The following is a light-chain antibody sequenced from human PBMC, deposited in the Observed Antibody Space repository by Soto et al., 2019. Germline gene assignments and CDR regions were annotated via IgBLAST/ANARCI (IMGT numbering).Light chain of an antibody. Sequence: QSVLTQPPSVSGAPGQRVTISCTGSGSNIGSSFDVHWYQHLPGTAPKLLIYGNTNRPSGVPDRFSGSKSGNSASLAITGLQAEDEADYYCHSYDTILSGSVFGGGTKLTVL. CDR3: HSYDTILSGSV. J-gene: IGLJ2*01. CDR1: GSNIGSSFD. CDR2: GNT. V-gene: IGLV1-40*01.